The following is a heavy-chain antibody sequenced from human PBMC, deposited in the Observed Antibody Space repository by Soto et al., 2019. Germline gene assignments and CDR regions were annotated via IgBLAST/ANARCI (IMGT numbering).Heavy chain of an antibody. CDR3: ARRISTRPGQAFDI. D-gene: IGHD6-6*01. CDR1: GDSVSSSTW. J-gene: IGHJ3*02. V-gene: IGHV4-4*02. Sequence: QVQLQESGPGLVKPSGTLSLTCAVSGDSVSSSTWWSWVRQHPGQGLQWIGEIHHSGSTNNNPSLKRRVTISIDKSNNQFSLKLSSVTAAETDIYYCARRISTRPGQAFDIWGQGTMVPVAS. CDR2: IHHSGST.